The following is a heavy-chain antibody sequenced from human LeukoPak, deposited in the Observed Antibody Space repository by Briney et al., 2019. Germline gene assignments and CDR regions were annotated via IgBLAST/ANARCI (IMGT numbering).Heavy chain of an antibody. CDR2: IKPDGSEK. CDR1: GFVFSASY. J-gene: IGHJ5*01. Sequence: GGSLRLSCAASGFVFSASYMSWVRKAPGKGLEWVATIKPDGSEKYHVDSVSGRFTISRDNTNDSLFLQMNSLRVDDTAVYYCVRGGTYWTVSWGQGTLVNV. CDR3: VRGGTYWTVS. V-gene: IGHV3-7*01.